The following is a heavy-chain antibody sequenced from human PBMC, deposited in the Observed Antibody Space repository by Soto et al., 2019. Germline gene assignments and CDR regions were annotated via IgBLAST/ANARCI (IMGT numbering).Heavy chain of an antibody. CDR2: ISGSGGST. Sequence: GGALRLSCAASGFTFGSYAMSWVRPAPGKGLEWFSAISGSGGSTYYADSVKGRFTMSIDNSKNTLYLQMNSLRAEDTAVYYCAKYVDAAMVGTYYYYCMDVWGQGTMVTVSS. CDR3: AKYVDAAMVGTYYYYCMDV. J-gene: IGHJ6*02. CDR1: GFTFGSYA. V-gene: IGHV3-23*01. D-gene: IGHD5-18*01.